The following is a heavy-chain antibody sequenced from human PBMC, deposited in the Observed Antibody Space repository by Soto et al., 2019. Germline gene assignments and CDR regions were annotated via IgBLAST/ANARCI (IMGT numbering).Heavy chain of an antibody. CDR1: GYTLTSYA. CDR3: ARGDSGNDSSNCFDS. V-gene: IGHV1-3*01. J-gene: IGHJ5*02. CDR2: INAGNGNT. D-gene: IGHD5-12*01. Sequence: ASVKVSCKASGYTLTSYAMHWVRQAPGQRLEWMGWINAGNGNTKYSQKFQGRGTITSDTSASTAYMELSSLRSEDTAVYYCARGDSGNDSSNCFDSWGQGSLVTVSS.